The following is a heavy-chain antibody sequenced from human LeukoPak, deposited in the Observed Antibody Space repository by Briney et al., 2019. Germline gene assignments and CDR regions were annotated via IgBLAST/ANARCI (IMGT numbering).Heavy chain of an antibody. Sequence: ESLKISCKGSGYRFTSQWIGWVRQMPGKGLDYMGVIYPGDSHTIYSPSFQGQVTISVDTSFSTAYLQWSSLKASDTAMYFCASRALDSSGYPFDYWGQGTQVTVSS. CDR3: ASRALDSSGYPFDY. J-gene: IGHJ4*02. D-gene: IGHD3-22*01. CDR1: GYRFTSQW. CDR2: IYPGDSHT. V-gene: IGHV5-51*01.